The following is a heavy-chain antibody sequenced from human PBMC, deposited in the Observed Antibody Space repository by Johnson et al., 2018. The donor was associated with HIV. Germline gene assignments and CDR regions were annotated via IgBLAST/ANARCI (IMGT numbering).Heavy chain of an antibody. CDR2: ISYDGSNK. J-gene: IGHJ3*02. D-gene: IGHD5/OR15-5a*01. Sequence: VQLVESGGGVVQPGRSLRLSCAASGFTFSSYAMHWVRQAPGKGLEWVAVISYDGSNKYYADSVKGRFTISRDNSKNTLYLQMNSLRAEDTAVYYCARGDYVYMDYSAFDIWGQGTMVTVSS. CDR3: ARGDYVYMDYSAFDI. CDR1: GFTFSSYA. V-gene: IGHV3-30*04.